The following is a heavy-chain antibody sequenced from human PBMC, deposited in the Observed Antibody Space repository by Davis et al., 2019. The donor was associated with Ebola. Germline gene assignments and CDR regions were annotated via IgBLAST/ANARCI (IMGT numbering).Heavy chain of an antibody. CDR1: GFTFSSYA. V-gene: IGHV3-64D*06. CDR3: VISLTQAASY. Sequence: GESLKISCSASGFTFSSYAMHWVRQAPGKGLEYVSAISSNGGSTYYADSVKGRFTISRDNSKNTLYLQMSSLRAEDTAVYYCVISLTQAASYWGQGTLVTVSS. J-gene: IGHJ4*02. CDR2: ISSNGGST. D-gene: IGHD1-14*01.